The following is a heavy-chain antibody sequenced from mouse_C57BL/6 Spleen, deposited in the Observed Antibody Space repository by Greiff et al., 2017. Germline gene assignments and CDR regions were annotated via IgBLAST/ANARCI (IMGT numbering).Heavy chain of an antibody. CDR2: FYPGSGSI. D-gene: IGHD1-1*01. Sequence: VKLQESGAELVKPGASVKLSCKASGYTFTEYTIHWVKQRSGQGLEWIGWFYPGSGSIKYNEKFKDKATLTADKSSSTVYMELSRLTSEDSAVYFCARHEEDYYGSSYAMDYWGQGTSVTVSS. CDR3: ARHEEDYYGSSYAMDY. J-gene: IGHJ4*01. V-gene: IGHV1-62-2*01. CDR1: GYTFTEYT.